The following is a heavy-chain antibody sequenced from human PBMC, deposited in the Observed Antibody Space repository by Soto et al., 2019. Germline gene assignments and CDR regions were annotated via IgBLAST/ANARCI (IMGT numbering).Heavy chain of an antibody. CDR1: DGSISSGSFF. CDR2: IYFSGGT. CDR3: ATGLAAAGFYYFYYMDV. Sequence: QMQLQESGPGLVKPSETLSLTCTVSDGSISSGSFFWAWIRQPPGKGLEWIASIYFSGGTYYNTSLSRRVTVSIDTSKNHFSLNLSSVTAADTAVYFCATGLAAAGFYYFYYMDVWGKGTTVTVSS. V-gene: IGHV4-39*02. D-gene: IGHD6-13*01. J-gene: IGHJ6*03.